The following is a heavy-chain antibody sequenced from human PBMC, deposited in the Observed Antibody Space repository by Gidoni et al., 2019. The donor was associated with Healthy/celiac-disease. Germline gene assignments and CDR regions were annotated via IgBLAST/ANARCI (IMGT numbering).Heavy chain of an antibody. CDR1: GGTFSSYA. CDR2: IIPIFGTA. J-gene: IGHJ6*02. D-gene: IGHD3-9*01. Sequence: QVQLVQSGAEVKKPGSSVKVSCKASGGTFSSYAISWVRQAPGQGLEWMGGIIPIFGTANYAQKFQGRVTITADESTSTAYMELSSLRSEDTAVYYCASHQRALRYFDWFGGGMDVWGQGTTVTVSS. CDR3: ASHQRALRYFDWFGGGMDV. V-gene: IGHV1-69*01.